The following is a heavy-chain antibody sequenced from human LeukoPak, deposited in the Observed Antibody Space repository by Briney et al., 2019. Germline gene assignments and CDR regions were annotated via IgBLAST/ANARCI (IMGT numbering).Heavy chain of an antibody. Sequence: RAGGSLRLSCAASGFTFSGSSIHWVRQASGKGLEWVGLIRTQANIYATAYAASVTGRFTISRDDSKDTSYLQMNSLKTEDTALYFCTTSYSGNSWYDWFGPWGQGTLVTVSS. CDR1: GFTFSGSS. CDR3: TTSYSGNSWYDWFGP. D-gene: IGHD6-13*01. V-gene: IGHV3-73*01. CDR2: IRTQANIYAT. J-gene: IGHJ5*02.